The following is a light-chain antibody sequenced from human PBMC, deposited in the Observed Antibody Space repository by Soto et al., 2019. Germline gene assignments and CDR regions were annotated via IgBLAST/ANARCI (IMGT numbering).Light chain of an antibody. CDR2: KAS. V-gene: IGKV1-5*03. CDR1: QYISSW. Sequence: DIQMTQSPSTLSASVGDRVTITCRARQYISSWLAWYQQKPGKATKLLIYKASSLESGVPSRFSGSGSGTEFTLTISSLQPDDFATYYCQQYNSQRTFGQGTKVEIK. CDR3: QQYNSQRT. J-gene: IGKJ1*01.